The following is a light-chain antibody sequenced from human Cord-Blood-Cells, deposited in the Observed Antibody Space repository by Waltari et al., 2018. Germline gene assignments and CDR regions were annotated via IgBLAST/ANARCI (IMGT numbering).Light chain of an antibody. Sequence: QSALTQPPSASGSPGQSVTISCTGTSSDVGGYNYVSWYQQHPGKAPKLMIYEVSKRPSGVPDLFSGSKSGNTASLTVSGLQAEYEADYYCSSYAGSNNYVFGTGTKVTVL. CDR3: SSYAGSNNYV. CDR1: SSDVGGYNY. V-gene: IGLV2-8*01. CDR2: EVS. J-gene: IGLJ1*01.